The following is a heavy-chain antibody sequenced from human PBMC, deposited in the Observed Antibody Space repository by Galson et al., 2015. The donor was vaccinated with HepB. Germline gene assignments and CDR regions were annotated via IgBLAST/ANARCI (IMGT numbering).Heavy chain of an antibody. D-gene: IGHD3-16*01. CDR3: ARGGPEKWLFRGLGEY. Sequence: SLRLSCAASGFTFSSYAMHWVRQAPGKGLEWVAVISYDGSNKYYADSVKGRFTISRDNSKNTLYLQMNSLRAEDTAVYYCARGGPEKWLFRGLGEYWGQGTLVTVSS. V-gene: IGHV3-30*04. CDR2: ISYDGSNK. J-gene: IGHJ4*02. CDR1: GFTFSSYA.